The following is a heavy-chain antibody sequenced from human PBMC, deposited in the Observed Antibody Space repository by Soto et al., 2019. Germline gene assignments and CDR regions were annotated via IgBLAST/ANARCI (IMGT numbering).Heavy chain of an antibody. D-gene: IGHD6-13*01. CDR2: IYWDDDK. Sequence: QITLKESGPTLVKPTQTLTLTCTFSGFSLSTSGVGVGWIRQPPGKALEWLALIYWDDDKRYSPSLKNRLTITKDTSKNQVVLTMTNMDPVDTATYYCAHQVHHVLTAANRFDPWGQGTLVTVSS. CDR3: AHQVHHVLTAANRFDP. V-gene: IGHV2-5*02. J-gene: IGHJ5*02. CDR1: GFSLSTSGVG.